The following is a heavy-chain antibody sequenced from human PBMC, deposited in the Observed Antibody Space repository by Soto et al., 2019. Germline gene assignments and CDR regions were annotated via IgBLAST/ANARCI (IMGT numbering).Heavy chain of an antibody. V-gene: IGHV4-31*03. CDR3: ARADWKDYYYGMDV. J-gene: IGHJ6*02. Sequence: SETLSLTCTVSGGSISSGGYYWSWIRQHPGKGLEWIGYIYYSGSTYYNPSLKSRVTISVDTSKNQFSLKLSSLTAADTAVYYCARADWKDYYYGMDVWGQGTTVTVSS. CDR2: IYYSGST. D-gene: IGHD1-1*01. CDR1: GGSISSGGYY.